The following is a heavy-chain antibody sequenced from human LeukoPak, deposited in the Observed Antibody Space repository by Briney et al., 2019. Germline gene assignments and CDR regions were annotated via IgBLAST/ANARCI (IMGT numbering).Heavy chain of an antibody. CDR3: ARAARYGSGTSNLFDY. CDR2: IYYSGNT. V-gene: IGHV4-31*03. Sequence: SQTLSLTCTVSGASISSGGYYWSWIRQHPGKGLEWVVFIYYSGNTFYSPSLKSRLTISVDTSKNQFSLKLSSVTAADTAVYYCARAARYGSGTSNLFDYWGQGILVTVSS. J-gene: IGHJ4*02. D-gene: IGHD3-10*01. CDR1: GASISSGGYY.